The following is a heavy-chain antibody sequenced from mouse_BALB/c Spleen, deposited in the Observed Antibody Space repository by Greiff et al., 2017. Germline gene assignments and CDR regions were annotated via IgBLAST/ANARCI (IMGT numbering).Heavy chain of an antibody. J-gene: IGHJ3*01. CDR1: GFTFSDYY. Sequence: DVHLVESGGGLVKPGGSLKLSCAASGFTFSDYYMYWVRQTPEKRLEWVATISDGGSYTYYPDSVKGRFTISRDNAKNNLYLQMSSLKSEDTAMYYCARAQYGNYVTYWGQGTLVTVSA. D-gene: IGHD2-10*02. CDR2: ISDGGSYT. CDR3: ARAQYGNYVTY. V-gene: IGHV5-4*02.